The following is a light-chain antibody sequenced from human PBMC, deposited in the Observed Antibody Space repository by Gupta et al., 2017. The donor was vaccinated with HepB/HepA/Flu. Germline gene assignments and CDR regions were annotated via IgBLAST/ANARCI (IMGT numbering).Light chain of an antibody. CDR2: DVS. V-gene: IGLV2-14*01. Sequence: SALTQPASVSGSPGQSITISCTGTSRDVGGYNYVSWYQQHPGKAPKIMIYDVSNRPSGVSNRFSGSKSGNTASLTISGLQAEDEADYYCSSYTSSSTPVVFGGGTKLTVL. CDR1: SRDVGGYNY. CDR3: SSYTSSSTPVV. J-gene: IGLJ2*01.